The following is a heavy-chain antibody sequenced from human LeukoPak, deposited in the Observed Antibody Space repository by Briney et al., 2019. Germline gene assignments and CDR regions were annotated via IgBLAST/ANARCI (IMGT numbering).Heavy chain of an antibody. J-gene: IGHJ4*02. CDR1: GFTFSSYG. CDR2: ISGSGGST. Sequence: GGTLRLSCAASGFTFSSYGMSWVRQAPGKGLEWVSAISGSGGSTYYADSVKGRFTISRDNSKNTLYLQMNSLRAEDTAVYYCASDYGGSSGPGYWGQGTLVTVSS. V-gene: IGHV3-23*01. D-gene: IGHD4-23*01. CDR3: ASDYGGSSGPGY.